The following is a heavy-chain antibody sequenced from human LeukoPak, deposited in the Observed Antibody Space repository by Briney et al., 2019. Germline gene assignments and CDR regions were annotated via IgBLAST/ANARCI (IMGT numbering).Heavy chain of an antibody. CDR1: GFVFSNTD. V-gene: IGHV3-30*18. CDR2: ISYDGSKR. CDR3: AKESPDYGDQWGGYSWFDP. Sequence: PGGSLRLSCAVSGFVFSNTDMYWVRQAPGKGPDWVAFISYDGSKRYYGDSVRGRFTISRDNSRNTVYLQMNSLGPGDTAVYYCAKESPDYGDQWGGYSWFDPWGQGTPVIVSS. J-gene: IGHJ5*02. D-gene: IGHD4/OR15-4a*01.